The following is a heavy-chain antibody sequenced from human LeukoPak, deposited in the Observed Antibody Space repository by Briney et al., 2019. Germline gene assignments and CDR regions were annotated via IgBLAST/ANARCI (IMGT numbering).Heavy chain of an antibody. Sequence: SETLSLTCAVYGGSFSGYYWSWIRQPPGKGLEWIGEINHSGSTNYNPSLKSRVTISVDTSKNQFSLKLSSVTAADTAVYYCARAGKTGTYQRYYYYGMDVWGQGITVTVSS. CDR1: GGSFSGYY. D-gene: IGHD1-1*01. CDR2: INHSGST. J-gene: IGHJ6*02. CDR3: ARAGKTGTYQRYYYYGMDV. V-gene: IGHV4-34*01.